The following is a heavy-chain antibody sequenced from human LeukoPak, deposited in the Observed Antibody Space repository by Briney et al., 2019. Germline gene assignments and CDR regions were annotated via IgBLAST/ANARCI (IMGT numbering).Heavy chain of an antibody. CDR3: AKDLDVVVTAITDY. CDR2: ISNSDGKT. CDR1: GFTFSSYA. J-gene: IGHJ4*02. V-gene: IGHV3-23*01. D-gene: IGHD2-21*02. Sequence: PGGSLRLSCAASGFTFSSYAMSWVRQAPGKGLEWVSTISNSDGKTYYADSVKGRFTISRDNSKNTLYVQMNSLTAEDTAIYYCAKDLDVVVTAITDYWGQGTLVTVSS.